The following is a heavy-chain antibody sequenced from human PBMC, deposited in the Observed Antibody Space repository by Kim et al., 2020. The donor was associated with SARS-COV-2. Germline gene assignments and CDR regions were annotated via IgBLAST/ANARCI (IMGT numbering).Heavy chain of an antibody. Sequence: YADAVKGRFAISRDNAKDSLYLHMNSLRAEDTAMYYCTREGDSGYGGLDVWGQGTTVTVSS. J-gene: IGHJ6*02. V-gene: IGHV3-11*05. CDR3: TREGDSGYGGLDV. D-gene: IGHD5-12*01.